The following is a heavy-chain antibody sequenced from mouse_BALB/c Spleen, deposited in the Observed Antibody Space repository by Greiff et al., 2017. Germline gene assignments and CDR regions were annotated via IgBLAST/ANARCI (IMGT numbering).Heavy chain of an antibody. CDR2: ISSGGST. D-gene: IGHD3-1*01. V-gene: IGHV5-6-5*01. J-gene: IGHJ2*01. Sequence: EVKLVESGGGLVKPGGSLKLSCAASGFAFSSYAMSWVRQTPEKRLEWVASISSGGSTYYPDSVKGRFTISRDNARNILYLQMSSLRSEDTAMYYCARGQEGLCYFDYWGQGTTLTVSS. CDR1: GFAFSSYA. CDR3: ARGQEGLCYFDY.